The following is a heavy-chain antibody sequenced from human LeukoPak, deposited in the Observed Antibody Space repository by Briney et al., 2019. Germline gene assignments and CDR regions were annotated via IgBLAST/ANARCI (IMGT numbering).Heavy chain of an antibody. CDR2: ISGSGDNT. J-gene: IGHJ4*02. Sequence: TGGSLRLSCAASGFTFSSYAMSWVRQAPGKGLEWVSGISGSGDNTYYADSVKGRFTISRDNSKITLYLQMNSLRAEDTAVYYCAKSYNGYESKPDYWGQGTLVTVSS. V-gene: IGHV3-23*01. CDR1: GFTFSSYA. CDR3: AKSYNGYESKPDY. D-gene: IGHD5-12*01.